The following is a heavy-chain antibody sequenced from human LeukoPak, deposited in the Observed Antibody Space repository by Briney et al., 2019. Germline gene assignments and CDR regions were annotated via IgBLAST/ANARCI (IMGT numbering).Heavy chain of an antibody. CDR1: GGSISSSSYY. J-gene: IGHJ4*02. V-gene: IGHV4-39*07. Sequence: PSETLSLTCTVSGGSISSSSYYWGWIRQPPGKGLEWIGSIYYSGSTYYNPSLKSRVTISVDTSKNQSSLKLSSVTAADTAVYYCARGEWLRFRLPRAFDYWGQGTLVTVSS. D-gene: IGHD5-12*01. CDR3: ARGEWLRFRLPRAFDY. CDR2: IYYSGST.